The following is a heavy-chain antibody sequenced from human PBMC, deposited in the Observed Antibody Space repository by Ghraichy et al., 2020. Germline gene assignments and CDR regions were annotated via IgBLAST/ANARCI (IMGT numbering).Heavy chain of an antibody. D-gene: IGHD5/OR15-5a*01. CDR3: ARFYDFGPY. CDR1: GFIFSAYW. CDR2: IKEDGSEK. Sequence: GGSLRLSCAGSGFIFSAYWMSWVRQAPGKGLEWVANIKEDGSEKYYVDSVKGRFTISRDNAKNSLYLQMDSLRAEDTAVYYCARFYDFGPYWGQGTLVTVSS. J-gene: IGHJ4*02. V-gene: IGHV3-7*01.